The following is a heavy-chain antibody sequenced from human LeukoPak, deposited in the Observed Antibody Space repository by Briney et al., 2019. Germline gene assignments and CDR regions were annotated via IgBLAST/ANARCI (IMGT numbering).Heavy chain of an antibody. CDR1: GGSISSSSYY. CDR2: IYYSGST. V-gene: IGHV4-39*01. D-gene: IGHD3-10*01. CDR3: ARYNEDYYGSGTPNYYFDY. J-gene: IGHJ4*02. Sequence: PSETLSLTCTVSGGSISSSSYYWGWIRQPPGKGLEWIGSIYYSGSTYYNPSLKSRVTISVDTSKNQFSLKLSSVTAADTAVYYCARYNEDYYGSGTPNYYFDYWGQGTLVTVSS.